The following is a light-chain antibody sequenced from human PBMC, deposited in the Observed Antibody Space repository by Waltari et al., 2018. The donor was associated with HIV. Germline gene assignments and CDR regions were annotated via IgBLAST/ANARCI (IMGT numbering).Light chain of an antibody. CDR1: TAPVTADHY. CDR2: DSY. Sequence: QAVVTQEPSLTVSPGGTVTLTCASSTAPVTADHYPYWFQQMPGQAPTTLIFDSYSRHSWTPARFSGSLLGGKAALTLSGAQPEDEADYYCSLFYNTARVFGGGTRLTVL. J-gene: IGLJ2*01. V-gene: IGLV7-46*01. CDR3: SLFYNTARV.